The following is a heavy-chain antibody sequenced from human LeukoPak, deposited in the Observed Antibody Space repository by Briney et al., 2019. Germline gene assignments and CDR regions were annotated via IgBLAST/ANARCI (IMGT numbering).Heavy chain of an antibody. CDR3: AMRETIRYYMDV. CDR2: INHSGSS. CDR1: GGSLSGYY. J-gene: IGHJ6*03. D-gene: IGHD3-3*02. V-gene: IGHV4-34*01. Sequence: SETLSLTCGVYGGSLSGYYWTWIRQPPGKGLEWIGEINHSGSSDYNPSLKSRVTISVDTSKNQFSLKLSSVTAADTAVYYCAMRETIRYYMDVWGKGTTVTISS.